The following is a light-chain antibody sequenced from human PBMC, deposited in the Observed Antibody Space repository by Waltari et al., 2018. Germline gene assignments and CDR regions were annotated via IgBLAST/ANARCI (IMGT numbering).Light chain of an antibody. J-gene: IGLJ3*02. CDR2: ENN. CDR3: QYYDGSNRVLV. Sequence: QRPDSSPTTVIYENNQSPSGVPDRCSGSIDSSSNSAALPISGLKTEDGADYFCQYYDGSNRVLVFGGGTKVTVL. V-gene: IGLV6-57*01.